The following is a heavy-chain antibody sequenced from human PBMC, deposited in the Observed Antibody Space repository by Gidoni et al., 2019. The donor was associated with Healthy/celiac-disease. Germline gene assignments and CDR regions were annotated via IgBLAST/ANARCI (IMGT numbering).Heavy chain of an antibody. Sequence: EVQLVESGGGLVQPGGSLRLSCAASGFSVSSNYMSWVRQAPGKGLEWVSVIYRGGSTYSADSVKGRFIISRYKSKNTLYFQMNSLRAEDTAVYYCARDGYDWDYYYGMDVWGQGTTVTVSS. D-gene: IGHD5-12*01. CDR1: GFSVSSNY. V-gene: IGHV3-66*01. CDR3: ARDGYDWDYYYGMDV. CDR2: IYRGGST. J-gene: IGHJ6*02.